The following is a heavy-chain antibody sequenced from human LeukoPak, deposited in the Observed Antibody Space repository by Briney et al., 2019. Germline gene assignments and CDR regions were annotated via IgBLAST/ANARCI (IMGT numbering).Heavy chain of an antibody. CDR2: IKQDGSGK. CDR3: ARTPVTRGPYFDY. CDR1: GFTFSSYW. D-gene: IGHD4-17*01. J-gene: IGHJ4*02. V-gene: IGHV3-7*01. Sequence: GGSLRLSCAASGFTFSSYWMSWARQAPGKGLEWVANIKQDGSGKYYVDSVKGRFTISRDNAKNSLYLQMNSLRAEDTAVYYCARTPVTRGPYFDYWGQGTLVTVSS.